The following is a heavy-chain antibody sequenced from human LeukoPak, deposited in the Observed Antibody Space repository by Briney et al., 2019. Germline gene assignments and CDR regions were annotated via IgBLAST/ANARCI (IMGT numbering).Heavy chain of an antibody. D-gene: IGHD5-18*01. V-gene: IGHV4-59*01. CDR2: IHHFGRT. J-gene: IGHJ4*02. CDR1: GDSIISYY. CDR3: ARGLWTQPGLVPFNY. Sequence: SETLSLTCSVSGDSIISYYWNWLRQSPGKGLELVGNIHHFGRTKYNSPLRSRVTMFLDSSKNQFSLKLTSVTPTDTAVYYCARGLWTQPGLVPFNYWGQGILVTVSS.